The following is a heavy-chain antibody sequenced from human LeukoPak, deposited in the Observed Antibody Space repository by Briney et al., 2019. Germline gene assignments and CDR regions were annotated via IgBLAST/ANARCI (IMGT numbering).Heavy chain of an antibody. D-gene: IGHD1-26*01. J-gene: IGHJ4*02. CDR2: ISGGGGST. Sequence: GGSLRLSCAASGFTFTNYAMSWVRQAPGKGLEWVSTISGGGGSTYYADSVKGRFTISRDNSKNTLYLQVNSLRAEDTAVYYCAKGGKWDVTPFDYWGQGTLVTVSS. CDR1: GFTFTNYA. CDR3: AKGGKWDVTPFDY. V-gene: IGHV3-23*01.